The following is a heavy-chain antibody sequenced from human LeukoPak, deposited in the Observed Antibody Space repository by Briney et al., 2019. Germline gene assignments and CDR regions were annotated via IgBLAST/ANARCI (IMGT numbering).Heavy chain of an antibody. Sequence: PSETLSLTCTVSGGSISSGSYYWSWIRQPAGKGLEWIGRIYTSGSTNYNPSLKSRVTISVDTSKNQFSLNLSSVTAADTALYYCARDAGGSSHFDYWGQGTLVTVSS. CDR3: ARDAGGSSHFDY. J-gene: IGHJ4*02. CDR1: GGSISSGSYY. V-gene: IGHV4-61*02. D-gene: IGHD4-23*01. CDR2: IYTSGST.